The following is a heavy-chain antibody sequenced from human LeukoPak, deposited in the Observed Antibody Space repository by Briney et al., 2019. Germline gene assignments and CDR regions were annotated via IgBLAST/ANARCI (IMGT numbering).Heavy chain of an antibody. Sequence: ASVKVSCKASGYTFTGYYMHWVRQAPGQGLEWMGRINPNSGGTNYAQKFQGRVTMTRDTSISTAYMELSRLRSDDTAVHYCARSYYDFWSGYYALYFDYWGQGTLVTVSS. CDR1: GYTFTGYY. V-gene: IGHV1-2*06. CDR2: INPNSGGT. D-gene: IGHD3-3*01. J-gene: IGHJ4*02. CDR3: ARSYYDFWSGYYALYFDY.